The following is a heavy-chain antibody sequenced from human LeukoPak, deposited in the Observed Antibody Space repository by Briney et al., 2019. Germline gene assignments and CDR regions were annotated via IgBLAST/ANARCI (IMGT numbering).Heavy chain of an antibody. Sequence: ASVKVSCKAFGYTFTSNYMHWVRQAPGQGPEWMGVISPSGGSTTYAQKFQGRVTLTRDMSTSTDYLELSSLRSDDTAVYYCARYGALLAGIAVAGTWGTFDYWGQGTLVTVSS. CDR1: GYTFTSNY. V-gene: IGHV1-46*01. CDR3: ARYGALLAGIAVAGTWGTFDY. CDR2: ISPSGGST. J-gene: IGHJ4*02. D-gene: IGHD6-19*01.